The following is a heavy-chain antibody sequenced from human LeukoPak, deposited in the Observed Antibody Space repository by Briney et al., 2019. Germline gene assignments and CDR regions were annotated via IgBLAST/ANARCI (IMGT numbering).Heavy chain of an antibody. V-gene: IGHV4-59*08. CDR3: ATSGWYLLPGVY. CDR2: IYYSGST. Sequence: SETLSLTCTVSGGSISSYYWSWIRQPPGKGLEWIGYIYYSGSTSYNPSLKSRVTISVDTSKKQFSLKLSSVTAADTAVYYCATSGWYLLPGVYWGQGTLVTVSS. CDR1: GGSISSYY. D-gene: IGHD6-19*01. J-gene: IGHJ4*02.